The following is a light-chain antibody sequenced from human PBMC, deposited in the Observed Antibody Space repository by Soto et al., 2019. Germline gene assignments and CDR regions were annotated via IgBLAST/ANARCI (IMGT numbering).Light chain of an antibody. V-gene: IGLV3-25*02. CDR1: ALPKEN. Sequence: SYELTQPPSVSVFPGQTARITCSGDALPKENVYWYQQKPGQAPALVIHKDTERPSGIPERFSGSSSGTTVTLTISGVQAEDEADYYCQSADSSGSYVFGTGTKLTVL. J-gene: IGLJ1*01. CDR3: QSADSSGSYV. CDR2: KDT.